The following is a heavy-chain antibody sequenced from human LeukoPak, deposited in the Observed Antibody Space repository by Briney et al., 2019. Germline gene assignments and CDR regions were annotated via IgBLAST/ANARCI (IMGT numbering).Heavy chain of an antibody. Sequence: GTSLRLSCAASGFTFSSYAMSWVRQAPGKGLEWVSAISGSGGSTYYADSVKGRFTISRDNSKNTLYLQMNSLRAEDTAVYYCARRSCSSTSCYRGYYYGSGSFYFDYWGQGTLVTVSS. D-gene: IGHD2-2*02. CDR2: ISGSGGST. J-gene: IGHJ4*02. CDR3: ARRSCSSTSCYRGYYYGSGSFYFDY. V-gene: IGHV3-23*01. CDR1: GFTFSSYA.